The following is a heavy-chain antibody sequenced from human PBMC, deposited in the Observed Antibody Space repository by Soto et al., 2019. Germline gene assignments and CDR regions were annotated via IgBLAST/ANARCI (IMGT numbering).Heavy chain of an antibody. V-gene: IGHV3-9*01. CDR1: GFTFDDYA. CDR2: ISWNSGSI. Sequence: EVQLVESGGGLVQPGRSLRLSCAASGFTFDDYAMHWVRQAPGKGLEWVSGISWNSGSIGYADSVKGRFTISRDNAKNSLYLQRHSLRSEDTALYYCAKDRGLVLSFYFDYWGQGTLVTVSS. J-gene: IGHJ4*02. D-gene: IGHD6-19*01. CDR3: AKDRGLVLSFYFDY.